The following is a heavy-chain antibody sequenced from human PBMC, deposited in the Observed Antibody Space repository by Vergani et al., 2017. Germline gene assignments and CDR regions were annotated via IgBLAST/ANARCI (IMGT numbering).Heavy chain of an antibody. CDR2: IIPIVDIA. J-gene: IGHJ6*02. CDR3: ATPRLRFSYYYYYGMDV. Sequence: QVQLVQSGAEVKKPGSSVKVSCKASGGTFSSYTISWVRQAPGQGLELMGRIIPIVDIANYAQKFQGRVTMTEDTSTDTAYMELSSLRSEDTAVYYCATPRLRFSYYYYYGMDVWGQGTTVTVSS. V-gene: IGHV1-69*02. CDR1: GGTFSSYT. D-gene: IGHD5-12*01.